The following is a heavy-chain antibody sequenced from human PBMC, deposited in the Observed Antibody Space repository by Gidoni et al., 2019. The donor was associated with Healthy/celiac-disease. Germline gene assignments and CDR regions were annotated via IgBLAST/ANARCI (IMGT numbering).Heavy chain of an antibody. Sequence: QVQLVESGGGVVQPGRSLRLSCAASGFPFSSYGLHWVRQAPGKGLEWVAVIWYDGSNKYYADSVKGRFTISRDNSKNTLYLQMNSLRAEDTAVYYCAREPGRSGGSCPFCGMDVWGQGTTVTVSS. J-gene: IGHJ6*02. D-gene: IGHD2-15*01. CDR2: IWYDGSNK. V-gene: IGHV3-33*01. CDR1: GFPFSSYG. CDR3: AREPGRSGGSCPFCGMDV.